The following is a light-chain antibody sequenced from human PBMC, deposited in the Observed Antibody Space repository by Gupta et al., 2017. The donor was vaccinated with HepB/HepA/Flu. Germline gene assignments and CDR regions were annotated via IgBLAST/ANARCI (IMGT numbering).Light chain of an antibody. J-gene: IGKJ2*04. CDR1: QGVSSFS. V-gene: IGKV3-20*01. CDR3: QQFGNSPCS. Sequence: EIVLTQSPGTLSLSPGERATLSCRASQGVSSFSLAWYQQKPGQAPRLLMYDASSRATGIPDRFTGSGSGTDFTLTISRLEPEDFAVYYCQQFGNSPCSFGQGTKLEFK. CDR2: DAS.